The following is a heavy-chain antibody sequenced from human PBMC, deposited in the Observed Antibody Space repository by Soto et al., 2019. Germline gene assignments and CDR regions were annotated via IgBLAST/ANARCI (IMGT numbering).Heavy chain of an antibody. CDR3: ARDLGYYDSSGYPRDY. J-gene: IGHJ4*02. V-gene: IGHV1-69*13. Sequence: SVKVSCKASGVTFSSYAISWVRQAPGQGLEWMGGIIPIFGTANYAQKFQGRVTITADESTSTAYMELSSLRSEDTAVYYCARDLGYYDSSGYPRDYWGQGTPVTVSS. CDR1: GVTFSSYA. CDR2: IIPIFGTA. D-gene: IGHD3-22*01.